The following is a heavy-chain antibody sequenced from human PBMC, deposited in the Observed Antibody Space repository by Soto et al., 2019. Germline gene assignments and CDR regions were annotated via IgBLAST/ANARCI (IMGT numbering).Heavy chain of an antibody. Sequence: ASETLSLTCTVSGGSISSYYWSWLRQPPGKGLEWIGYIYYSGSTNYNPSLKSRVTISVDTSKNQFSLKLSSVTAADTAVYYCAKHRGYYYGSGSYYYGMDVWGQGTTVTVSS. CDR1: GGSISSYY. J-gene: IGHJ6*02. CDR3: AKHRGYYYGSGSYYYGMDV. V-gene: IGHV4-59*01. D-gene: IGHD3-10*01. CDR2: IYYSGST.